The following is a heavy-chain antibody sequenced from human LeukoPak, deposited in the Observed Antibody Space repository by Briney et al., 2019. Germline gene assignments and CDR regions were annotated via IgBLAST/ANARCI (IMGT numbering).Heavy chain of an antibody. CDR1: GCTFPDYH. CDR3: AISPSCYGFFDY. J-gene: IGHJ4*02. Sequence: ASVKVSCKASGCTFPDYHMHSVRPAPGQGLEWMGWINPNSGGTNYAQKFQGRVTMTRDTTISTACMELSRLRSDDTDVDYCAISPSCYGFFDYWGQGTLVTVSS. V-gene: IGHV1-2*02. CDR2: INPNSGGT. D-gene: IGHD5-18*01.